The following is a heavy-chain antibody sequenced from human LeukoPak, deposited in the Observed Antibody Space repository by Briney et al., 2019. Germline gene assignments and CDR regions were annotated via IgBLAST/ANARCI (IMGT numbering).Heavy chain of an antibody. D-gene: IGHD1/OR15-1a*01. V-gene: IGHV3-74*01. CDR3: ATEHMSQQSDY. CDR1: GFTFSGYW. J-gene: IGHJ4*02. Sequence: GGSLRLSCAASGFTFSGYWMDWVRQAPGKGLVWVSRINSDGTSTGYADSVKGRFTISRDDSRNTLYLQMNSPRAEDTAMYYCATEHMSQQSDYWGRGTLVTVSS. CDR2: INSDGTST.